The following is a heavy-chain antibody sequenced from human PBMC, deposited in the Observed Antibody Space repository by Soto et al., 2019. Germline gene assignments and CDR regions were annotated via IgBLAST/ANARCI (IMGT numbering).Heavy chain of an antibody. CDR1: GFTFRSYG. CDR3: ARSLVAAVGRVGFDT. Sequence: LRRSCAASGFTFRSYGMHWVRQAPGKGREWVAVVWYDGSNKYYAESVKGRFTISRDNSKNTLYLQMNSLRAEDTAIYYCARSLVAAVGRVGFDTWGQGTLVTVSS. CDR2: VWYDGSNK. D-gene: IGHD6-13*01. V-gene: IGHV3-33*01. J-gene: IGHJ5*02.